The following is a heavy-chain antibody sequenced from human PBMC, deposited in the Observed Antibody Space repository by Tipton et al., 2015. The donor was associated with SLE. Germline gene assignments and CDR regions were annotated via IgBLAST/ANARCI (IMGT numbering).Heavy chain of an antibody. CDR1: GFTFDDFA. CDR3: AREDPLLYTAFDI. D-gene: IGHD3-10*01. V-gene: IGHV3-20*04. J-gene: IGHJ3*02. CDR2: INWKGDST. Sequence: SLRLSCAGSGFTFDDFAMGWVRHVQGKGLEWVSGINWKGDSTAYADSMRGRITISRDNAKKSLYLQMNSLRVEDTAVYYCAREDPLLYTAFDIWGQGTMVTVSS.